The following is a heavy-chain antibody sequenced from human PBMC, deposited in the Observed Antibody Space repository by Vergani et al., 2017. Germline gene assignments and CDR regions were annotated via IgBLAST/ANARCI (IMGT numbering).Heavy chain of an antibody. CDR2: INPSGGST. V-gene: IGHV1-46*01. J-gene: IGHJ5*02. CDR1: GYTFTSYY. CDR3: AGDSRYCSSTSCYVGGDWFDP. Sequence: QVQLVQSGAEVKKPGASVKVSCKASGYTFTSYYMHWVRQAPGQGLEWMGIINPSGGSTSYAQKFQGRVTMTRDTFTSTVYMELSSLRSEDTAVYYCAGDSRYCSSTSCYVGGDWFDPWGQGTLVTVSS. D-gene: IGHD2-2*01.